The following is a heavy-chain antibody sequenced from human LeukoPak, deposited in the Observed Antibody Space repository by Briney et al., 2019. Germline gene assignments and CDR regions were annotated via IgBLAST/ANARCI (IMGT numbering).Heavy chain of an antibody. J-gene: IGHJ4*02. CDR1: GFTFSIQL. V-gene: IGHV3-64*01. Sequence: GGSLRLSCAASGFTFSIQLMHWAPQPPGKALEYFSDIRSNGGSTYYANYVKGRFTISRDNSKNTLYLQMGSLRAEDMAVYYCARSPPYNRRSGYYFDYWGQGTLVTVSS. CDR3: ARSPPYNRRSGYYFDY. D-gene: IGHD1-1*01. CDR2: IRSNGGST.